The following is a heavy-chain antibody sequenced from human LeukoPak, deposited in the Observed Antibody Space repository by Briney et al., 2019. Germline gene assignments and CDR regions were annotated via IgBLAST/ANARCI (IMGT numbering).Heavy chain of an antibody. Sequence: SETLSLTCTVSGGSISSSSYYWGWIRQPPGKGLEWIGSIYYSGSTYYNPSLKSRVTISVDTSKNQFSLKLSSVTAADTAVYYCASQRLTHHAFDIWGQGTMVTVSS. CDR2: IYYSGST. D-gene: IGHD1-14*01. J-gene: IGHJ3*02. CDR1: GGSISSSSYY. V-gene: IGHV4-39*07. CDR3: ASQRLTHHAFDI.